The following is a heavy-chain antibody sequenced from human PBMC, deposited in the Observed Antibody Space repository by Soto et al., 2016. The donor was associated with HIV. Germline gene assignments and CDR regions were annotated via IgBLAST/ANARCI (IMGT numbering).Heavy chain of an antibody. Sequence: EVQLLESGGGLVKPGGSLRLSCAASGFTFSNYAMSWVRQAPRGRGWSGSHLLVVMVMTHIMQTREGPFTLSRDNSKSTLFLQMNTLTAEDTAVYYCDEKTTTSSTVRGVTASGLDVVGPRDHGHCL. CDR2: LVVMVMT. D-gene: IGHD3-10*01. J-gene: IGHJ6*02. V-gene: IGHV3-23*01. CDR3: DEKTTTSSTVRGVTASGLDV. CDR1: GFTFSNYA.